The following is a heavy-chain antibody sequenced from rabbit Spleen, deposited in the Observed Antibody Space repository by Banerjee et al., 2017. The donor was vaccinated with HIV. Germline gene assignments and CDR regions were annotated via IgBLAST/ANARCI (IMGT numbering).Heavy chain of an antibody. D-gene: IGHD7-1*01. CDR2: INAVTGKA. CDR3: ARDPNTGRDTWYDL. J-gene: IGHJ3*01. V-gene: IGHV1S40*01. Sequence: QSLEESGGDLVKPGASLTLTCTASGVSFSNKAVMCWVRQAPGKGLEWIACINAVTGKAVYATWAKGRFTFSKTSSTTVTLQMTSLTAADTATYFCARDPNTGRDTWYDLWGQGTLVTVS. CDR1: GVSFSNKAV.